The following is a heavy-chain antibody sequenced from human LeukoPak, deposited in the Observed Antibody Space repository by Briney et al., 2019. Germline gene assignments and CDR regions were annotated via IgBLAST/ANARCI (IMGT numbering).Heavy chain of an antibody. V-gene: IGHV1-8*02. CDR3: ARVGVRGVGWLNY. Sequence: ASVKVSCKASGYTFTGYYMHWVRQAPGQGLEWMGWINPNSGNTGYAQKFQGRVTMTRNTSISTAYMELSSLRSEDTAVYYCARVGVRGVGWLNYWGQGTLVTVSS. J-gene: IGHJ4*02. CDR1: GYTFTGYY. D-gene: IGHD3-10*01. CDR2: INPNSGNT.